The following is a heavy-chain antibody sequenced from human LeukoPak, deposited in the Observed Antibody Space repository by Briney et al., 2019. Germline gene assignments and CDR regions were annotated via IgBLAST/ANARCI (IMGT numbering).Heavy chain of an antibody. CDR3: ARFAPYYYGMDV. V-gene: IGHV1-3*01. J-gene: IGHJ6*02. CDR1: GYTFTSYA. Sequence: ASVKVSCKASGYTFTSYAMHWVRQAPGQRLEWMGWINAGNGNTKYSQKFQGRVTITRDTSASTVYMELSSLRSEDTAVYYCARFAPYYYGMDVWGQGTTVTVSS. CDR2: INAGNGNT.